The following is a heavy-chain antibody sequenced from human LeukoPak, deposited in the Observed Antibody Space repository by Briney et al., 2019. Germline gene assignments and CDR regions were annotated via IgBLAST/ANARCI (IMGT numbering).Heavy chain of an antibody. CDR3: ARVIRGYFDY. V-gene: IGHV1-18*01. CDR1: GYTFSSYG. J-gene: IGHJ4*02. Sequence: ASVKVSCKTSGYTFSSYGITWVRQAPGQGLEWMGIINPSGGNTNYAQKLQGRVTMTTDTSTSTAYMELRSLRSDDTAVYYCARVIRGYFDYWGQGTLVTVSS. CDR2: INPSGGNT. D-gene: IGHD2/OR15-2a*01.